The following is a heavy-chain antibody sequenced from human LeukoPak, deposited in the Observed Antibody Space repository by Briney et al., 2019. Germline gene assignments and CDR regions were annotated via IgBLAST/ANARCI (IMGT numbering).Heavy chain of an antibody. CDR3: ARGYYGMDV. CDR1: GFDFSNYW. J-gene: IGHJ6*02. Sequence: PGGSLRLSCAASGFDFSNYWMYWVRQAPGKGLEWVANIKQDGSEKYYVDSVRGRFTISRDNAKNSLSLQMNSLRAEDTAVYYCARGYYGMDVWGQGTTVTVSS. V-gene: IGHV3-7*03. CDR2: IKQDGSEK.